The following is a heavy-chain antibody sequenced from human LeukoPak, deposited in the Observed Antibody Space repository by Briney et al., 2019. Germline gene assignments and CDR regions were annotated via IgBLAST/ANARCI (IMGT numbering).Heavy chain of an antibody. CDR3: AKCYDTSGRRASDI. CDR1: GFTFSSYA. CDR2: VSVDGSHT. V-gene: IGHV3-23*01. Sequence: GGSLTLSCAASGFTFSSYAMNWVRQAPGKGREWVSAVSVDGSHTYYADSVKGRFTISRDNPKNTLSLQMNSVRAEDTAVYYCAKCYDTSGRRASDIWGQGTMVTVSS. D-gene: IGHD3-22*01. J-gene: IGHJ3*02.